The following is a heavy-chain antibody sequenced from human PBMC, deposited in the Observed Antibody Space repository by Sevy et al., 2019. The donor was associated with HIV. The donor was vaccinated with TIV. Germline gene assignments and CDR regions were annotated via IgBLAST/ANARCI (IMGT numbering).Heavy chain of an antibody. Sequence: GETLKISCKGSGYSFTSNWIGWVRQMPGKGLEWMGIIYPGDSDTKHSPSFQGQVTMSADRSRNTAYLQWSSLKASDPAIYYCARRGGYTSRWSYFDYWGQGTLVTVSS. CDR3: ARRGGYTSRWSYFDY. CDR2: IYPGDSDT. CDR1: GYSFTSNW. V-gene: IGHV5-51*01. D-gene: IGHD3-16*01. J-gene: IGHJ4*02.